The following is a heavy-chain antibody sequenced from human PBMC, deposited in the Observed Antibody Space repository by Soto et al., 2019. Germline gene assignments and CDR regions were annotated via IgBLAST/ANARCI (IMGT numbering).Heavy chain of an antibody. J-gene: IGHJ3*02. Sequence: GSLRLSCAASGFTFSDHYMDWVRQSPGKGLEWVGRTRNKANSYTTEYAASVKGRFTISRDDSKNPLYLQMNSLKTEDTAVYYCATYPMTTVTRDAFDIWGQGTMVTVSS. V-gene: IGHV3-72*01. D-gene: IGHD4-4*01. CDR1: GFTFSDHY. CDR3: ATYPMTTVTRDAFDI. CDR2: TRNKANSYTT.